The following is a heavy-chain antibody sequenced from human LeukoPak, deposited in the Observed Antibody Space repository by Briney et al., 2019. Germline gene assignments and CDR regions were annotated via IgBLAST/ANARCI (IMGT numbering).Heavy chain of an antibody. CDR1: GFTFSSYA. CDR2: ISYDGSNK. J-gene: IGHJ4*02. D-gene: IGHD6-13*01. V-gene: IGHV3-30-3*01. CDR3: ARGYSSSWYGHFDY. Sequence: GGSLRLSCAASGFTFSSYAMHWVRQASGKGLEWVAVISYDGSNKYYADSVKGRFTISRDNSKNTLYLQMNSLRAEDMAVYYCARGYSSSWYGHFDYWGQGTLVTVSS.